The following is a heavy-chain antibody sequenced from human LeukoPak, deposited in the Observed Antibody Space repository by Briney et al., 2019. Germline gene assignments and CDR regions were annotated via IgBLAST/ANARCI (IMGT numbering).Heavy chain of an antibody. V-gene: IGHV1-2*02. Sequence: GASVKLSCKASGSTFTGYYMHWVRQAPGQGLEWMGWINPNSGGTNYAQKFQGRVTMTRDTSISTAYMELSRLRSDDTAVYYCARGAHYHDSSEGFDYWGQGTLVSVSS. CDR1: GSTFTGYY. D-gene: IGHD3-22*01. CDR2: INPNSGGT. J-gene: IGHJ4*02. CDR3: ARGAHYHDSSEGFDY.